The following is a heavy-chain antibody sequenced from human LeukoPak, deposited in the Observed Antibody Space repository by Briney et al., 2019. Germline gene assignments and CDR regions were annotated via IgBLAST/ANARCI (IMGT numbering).Heavy chain of an antibody. V-gene: IGHV4-39*07. J-gene: IGHJ4*02. Sequence: PSETLSLTCTVSGGSISSSSYYWGWIRQPPGKGLEWIGSIYYSGSTYYNPSLKSRVTISVDTSKNQFSLKLSSVTAADTAVYYCARVRGAVPAAKFDYWGQGTLVTVSS. CDR1: GGSISSSSYY. CDR2: IYYSGST. CDR3: ARVRGAVPAAKFDY. D-gene: IGHD2-2*01.